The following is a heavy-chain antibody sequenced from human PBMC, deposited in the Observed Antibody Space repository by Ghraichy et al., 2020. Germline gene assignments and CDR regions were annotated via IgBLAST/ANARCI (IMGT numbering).Heavy chain of an antibody. CDR2: INRDGSST. CDR1: GFTFRTSW. Sequence: GGSLRLSCAASGFTFRTSWMHWVRQAPGKGLVWVSQINRDGSSTTYADSVRGRFTISRDNAKNMLYLQMSSLRVEDTAVYYCTRDLEYGYGDWDQGAVVTVSS. J-gene: IGHJ4*02. CDR3: TRDLEYGYGD. V-gene: IGHV3-74*03. D-gene: IGHD5-18*01.